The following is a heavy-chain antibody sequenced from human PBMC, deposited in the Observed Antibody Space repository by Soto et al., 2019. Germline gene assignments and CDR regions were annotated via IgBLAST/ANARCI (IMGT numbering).Heavy chain of an antibody. Sequence: QVQLVESGGGVVQPEGSLRLSCAASGFTFRSYGMHWVRQAPGKGLEWVAVISYDGSNKYYADSVKGRFTISRDNSKNTLYLQMNSLRAEDTAVYYCAKDPTPYSSIGLPDYWGQGTLVTVSS. CDR1: GFTFRSYG. J-gene: IGHJ4*02. D-gene: IGHD6-13*01. CDR3: AKDPTPYSSIGLPDY. CDR2: ISYDGSNK. V-gene: IGHV3-30*18.